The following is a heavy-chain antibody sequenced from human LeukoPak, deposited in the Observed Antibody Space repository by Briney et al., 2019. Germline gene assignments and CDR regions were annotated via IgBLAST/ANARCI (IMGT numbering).Heavy chain of an antibody. CDR2: IYYSGST. D-gene: IGHD1-26*01. CDR1: GSSISSSSYY. CDR3: ARANRIVGATTNYWYFDL. V-gene: IGHV4-39*01. Sequence: PSETLSLTCTVSGSSISSSSYYWGWIRQPPGKGLEWIGSIYYSGSTYYNPSLKSRVTISVDTSKNQFSLKLSSVTAADTAVYYCARANRIVGATTNYWYFDLWGRGTLVTVSS. J-gene: IGHJ2*01.